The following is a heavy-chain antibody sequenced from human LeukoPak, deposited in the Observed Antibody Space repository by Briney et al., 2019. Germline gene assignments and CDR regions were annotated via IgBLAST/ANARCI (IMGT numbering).Heavy chain of an antibody. CDR2: ISSSSSYI. D-gene: IGHD2-8*01. CDR3: ARENPRYCTNGVCPYDY. Sequence: PGGSLRLSCAASGFTFSSYSMNWVRQAPGKGLEWVSSISSSSSYIYYADSVKGRFTISRDNAKNSLYLQINSLRAEDTAVYYCARENPRYCTNGVCPYDYWGQGTLVTVSS. V-gene: IGHV3-21*01. CDR1: GFTFSSYS. J-gene: IGHJ4*02.